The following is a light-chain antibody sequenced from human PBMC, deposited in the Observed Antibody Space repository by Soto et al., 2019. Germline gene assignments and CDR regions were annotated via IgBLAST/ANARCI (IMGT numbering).Light chain of an antibody. CDR1: QSISSY. CDR2: AAS. J-gene: IGKJ1*01. Sequence: DIQMTPSPSSLSASVVDRVTITCRASQSISSYLNWYQQKPGKAPKLLIYAASSLQSGVPSRFSGSGSGTDFTLTISSLQPEDFATYYCQQSYSTPVTFGQGTKVDIK. V-gene: IGKV1-39*01. CDR3: QQSYSTPVT.